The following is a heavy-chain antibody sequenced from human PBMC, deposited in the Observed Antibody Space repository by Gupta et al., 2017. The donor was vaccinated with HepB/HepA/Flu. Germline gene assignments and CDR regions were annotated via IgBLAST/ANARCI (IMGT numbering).Heavy chain of an antibody. D-gene: IGHD2/OR15-2a*01. Sequence: QVQLVQSGTEVKRPGASVNVSCQASGYTFTSYYIHWMRQAPGQGLEWMGVINPSDRSTIYAQKFQGRIAMTRDTSTSKVYMELSSLRSEDTAMYYCARDMYSNNWFNPGWFDPWGQGTLVTVSS. V-gene: IGHV1-46*01. CDR1: GYTFTSYY. CDR3: ARDMYSNNWFNPGWFDP. CDR2: INPSDRST. J-gene: IGHJ5*02.